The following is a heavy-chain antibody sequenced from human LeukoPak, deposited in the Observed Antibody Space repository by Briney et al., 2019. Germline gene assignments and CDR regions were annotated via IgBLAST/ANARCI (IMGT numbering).Heavy chain of an antibody. CDR2: IYYSGST. CDR1: GGSISSSSYY. J-gene: IGHJ4*02. V-gene: IGHV4-39*07. Sequence: SETLSLTCTVSGGSISSSSYYWGWIRQPPGKGLEWIGSIYYSGSTYYNPSLKSRVTISVDTSKNQFSLRLSSVTAADTAVYYCAREREGPYGYLDYWGQGTLVTVSS. CDR3: AREREGPYGYLDY. D-gene: IGHD4-17*01.